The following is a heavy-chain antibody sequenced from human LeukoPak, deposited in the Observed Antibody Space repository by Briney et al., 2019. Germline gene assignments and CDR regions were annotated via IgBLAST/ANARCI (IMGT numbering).Heavy chain of an antibody. CDR1: GFTFSSYG. CDR2: IRYDGSNK. V-gene: IGHV3-30*02. J-gene: IGHJ4*02. Sequence: GGSLRLSCAASGFTFSSYGMHWVRQAPGKGLECVAFIRYDGSNKYYADSVKGRFTISRDNSKNTLYLQMNSLRAEDTAVYYCAKDPPCSSTSCYTGYFDYWGQGTLVTVSS. CDR3: AKDPPCSSTSCYTGYFDY. D-gene: IGHD2-2*02.